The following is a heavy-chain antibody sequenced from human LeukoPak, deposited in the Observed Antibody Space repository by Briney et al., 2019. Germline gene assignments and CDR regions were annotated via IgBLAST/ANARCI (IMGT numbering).Heavy chain of an antibody. CDR3: ARVNINNWHSCDY. V-gene: IGHV4-4*02. J-gene: IGHJ4*02. D-gene: IGHD1-1*01. CDR2: IYHSGSP. Sequence: SETLSLTCAVSGGSISSNNWWGWVRQPPGKGLEWIGEIYHSGSPNYNPSLKSRVTISVDKSRNHFSLNLSSVTAADTAVYYCARVNINNWHSCDYWGQRTLVTVSS. CDR1: GGSISSNNW.